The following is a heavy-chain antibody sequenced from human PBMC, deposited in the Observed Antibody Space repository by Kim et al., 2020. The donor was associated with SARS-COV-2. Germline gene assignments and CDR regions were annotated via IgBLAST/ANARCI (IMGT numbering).Heavy chain of an antibody. J-gene: IGHJ5*01. CDR3: ARVLGGCSSTSCYLLS. CDR1: GDSISTNNW. CDR2: VHHGEST. Sequence: ETLSLTCAVSGDSISTNNWWTWVRQPPGKGLEWIGEVHHGESTSYNPSLKSRVTISIDKSNNHFSLTLNSVTAADTAVYYCARVLGGCSSTSCYLLSWG. V-gene: IGHV4-4*02. D-gene: IGHD2-2*01.